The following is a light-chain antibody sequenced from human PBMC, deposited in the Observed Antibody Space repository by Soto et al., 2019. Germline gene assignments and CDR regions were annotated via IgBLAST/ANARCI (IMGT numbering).Light chain of an antibody. J-gene: IGKJ4*01. V-gene: IGKV4-1*01. CDR3: QQYYSTPLS. CDR1: QSVLYSSNNKNY. Sequence: DIVMTQSPDSLAVSLGERATINCKSSQSVLYSSNNKNYLAWYHHKPGQPPKLLIYWASTRESGVLDRFSGSGSGTDFTLTISSLQAEDVAVYYCQQYYSTPLSFGGGTKVEIK. CDR2: WAS.